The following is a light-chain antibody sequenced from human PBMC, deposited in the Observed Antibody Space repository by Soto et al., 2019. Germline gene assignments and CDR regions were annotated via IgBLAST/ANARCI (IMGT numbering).Light chain of an antibody. CDR2: EVS. Sequence: QSALTQPASVSGSPGQSITISCTGTSSDIGTYNYVSWYQEHPGKAPKLMIYEVSNRPSGVSYRFSGSKSGNTASLTISGLQTEDEADYYCSSYTTDNTHVFGGGTKLTVL. CDR1: SSDIGTYNY. V-gene: IGLV2-14*01. CDR3: SSYTTDNTHV. J-gene: IGLJ2*01.